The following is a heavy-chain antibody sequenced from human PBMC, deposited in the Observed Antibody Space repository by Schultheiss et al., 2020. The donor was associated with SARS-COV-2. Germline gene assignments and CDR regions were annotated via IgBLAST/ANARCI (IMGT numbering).Heavy chain of an antibody. V-gene: IGHV3-48*03. D-gene: IGHD3-3*01. CDR1: GFTFSSYE. Sequence: GGSLRLSCAASGFTFSSYEMNWVRQAPGKGLEWVSYISSSGEVIHNADSVKGRFTVSRDNAQNSLFLRMDSLRAEDTAVYYCARSYDFSFDYWGQGTLVTVSS. CDR3: ARSYDFSFDY. J-gene: IGHJ4*02. CDR2: ISSSGEVI.